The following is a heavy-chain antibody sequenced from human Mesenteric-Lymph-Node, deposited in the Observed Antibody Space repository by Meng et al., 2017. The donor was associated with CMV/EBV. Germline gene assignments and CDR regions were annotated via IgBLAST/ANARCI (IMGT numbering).Heavy chain of an antibody. J-gene: IGHJ4*02. Sequence: SETLSLTCAVYGGSFSGYYWSWIRQPPGKGLEWIGEINHSGRVKYNPSLKSRVTISIDTSENQFSLKLSSVTAADAAVYYCVGSTSIGLDYWGLGTLVTVSS. CDR1: GGSFSGYY. CDR2: INHSGRV. D-gene: IGHD1-1*01. V-gene: IGHV4-34*01. CDR3: VGSTSIGLDY.